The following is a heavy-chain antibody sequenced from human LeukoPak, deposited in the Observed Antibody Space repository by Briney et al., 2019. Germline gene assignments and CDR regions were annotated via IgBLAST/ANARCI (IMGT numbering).Heavy chain of an antibody. CDR1: GYTFTSYD. Sequence: GASVKVSFKASGYTFTSYDINWVRQATGQGLEWMGWMNPNSGNTGYAQKFQGRVTMTSNTSISTAYMELSSLRSEDTAVYYCATSRSNIVVVVAAAQPFDYWGQGTTVTVSS. J-gene: IGHJ4*02. D-gene: IGHD2-15*01. CDR3: ATSRSNIVVVVAAAQPFDY. CDR2: MNPNSGNT. V-gene: IGHV1-8*01.